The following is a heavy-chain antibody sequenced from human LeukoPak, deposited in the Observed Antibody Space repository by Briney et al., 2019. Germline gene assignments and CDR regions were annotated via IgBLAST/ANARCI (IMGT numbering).Heavy chain of an antibody. CDR3: AKDGLGELLTYYYYYMDV. CDR1: AFTIRRNY. J-gene: IGHJ6*03. V-gene: IGHV3-23*01. D-gene: IGHD1-26*01. Sequence: GGSLRLSCEASAFTIRRNYMIWVRQAPGKGLEWVSAISGSGGSTYYADSVKGRFTISRDNSKNTLYLQMNSLRAEDTAVYYCAKDGLGELLTYYYYYMDVWGKGTTVTVSS. CDR2: ISGSGGST.